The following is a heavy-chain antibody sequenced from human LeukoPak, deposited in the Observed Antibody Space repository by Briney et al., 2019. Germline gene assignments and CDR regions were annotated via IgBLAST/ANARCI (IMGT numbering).Heavy chain of an antibody. V-gene: IGHV1-69*13. CDR2: IIPIFGTA. CDR1: GGTFSSYD. D-gene: IGHD1-1*01. Sequence: AASVKVSCKASGGTFSSYDISWVRQAPGQGLERMGGIIPIFGTANYAQKFQGRVTITADESTSTAYMELSSLRSEDTAVYYCANRRRASRGYGMDVWGQGITVTVSS. J-gene: IGHJ6*02. CDR3: ANRRRASRGYGMDV.